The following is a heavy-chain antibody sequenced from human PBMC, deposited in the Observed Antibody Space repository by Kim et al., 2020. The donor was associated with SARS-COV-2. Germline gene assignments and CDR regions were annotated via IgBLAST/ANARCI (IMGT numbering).Heavy chain of an antibody. V-gene: IGHV3-30-3*01. CDR1: GFTFSSYA. Sequence: GGSLRLSCAASGFTFSSYAMHWVRQAPGKGLEWVAVISYDGSNKYYADSVKGRFTISRDNSKNTLYLQMNSLRAEDTAVYYCARDERYGIAAAGGVDYWG. CDR2: ISYDGSNK. D-gene: IGHD6-13*01. J-gene: IGHJ4*01. CDR3: ARDERYGIAAAGGVDY.